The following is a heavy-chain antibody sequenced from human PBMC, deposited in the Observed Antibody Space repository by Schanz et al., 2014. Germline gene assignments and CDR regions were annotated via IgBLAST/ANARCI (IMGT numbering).Heavy chain of an antibody. Sequence: QVQLQESGPGLVKPSETLSLTCAVSGASVSSFYWSWIRQPAGKGLEWIGHVYATGRTKYNPSLKSRVTMSVDTSKKQFSLRLSSVSAADTAVYYCARHVLPYDAFDIWGQGTVVTVSS. CDR1: GASVSSFY. V-gene: IGHV4-4*07. CDR2: VYATGRT. D-gene: IGHD3-10*02. CDR3: ARHVLPYDAFDI. J-gene: IGHJ3*02.